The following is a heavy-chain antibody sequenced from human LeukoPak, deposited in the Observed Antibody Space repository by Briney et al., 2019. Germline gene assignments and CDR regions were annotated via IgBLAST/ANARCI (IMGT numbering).Heavy chain of an antibody. J-gene: IGHJ3*02. CDR3: AELQGGRHDAFDI. Sequence: GGSLRLSCAASGFNFRTYGMGWVRQAAGKGLEWLSGISASGESTYYADSVKGRVTISRDNSKNTLYLQMNSLRPEDTAVYYCAELQGGRHDAFDIWGQGIMVTVSS. CDR1: GFNFRTYG. CDR2: ISASGEST. D-gene: IGHD3-16*01. V-gene: IGHV3-23*01.